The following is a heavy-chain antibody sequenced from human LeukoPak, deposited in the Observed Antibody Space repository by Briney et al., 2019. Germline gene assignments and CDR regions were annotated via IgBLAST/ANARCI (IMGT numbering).Heavy chain of an antibody. CDR3: ARHEPRADYGDLIFDY. J-gene: IGHJ4*02. D-gene: IGHD4-17*01. CDR2: IYYSGST. V-gene: IGHV4-39*01. CDR1: GGSISSSSHS. Sequence: PSETLSLTCTVSGGSISSSSHSWGWIRQPPGKRLEWIGSIYYSGSTYYNPSLKSRVTISVDTSKNQFSLKLSSVTAADTAVYYCARHEPRADYGDLIFDYWGQGTLVTVSS.